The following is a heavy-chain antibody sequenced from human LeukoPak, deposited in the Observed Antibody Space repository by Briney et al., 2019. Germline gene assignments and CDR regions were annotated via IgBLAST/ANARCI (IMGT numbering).Heavy chain of an antibody. CDR3: ARKTGIFLFDY. Sequence: SETLSLTCTVSDGSISTYYWSWIRQPPGKELEWIGYIYYSGSTNYNPSLKSRVTISLDTSKKQFSLKLSSVTAADTAVYYCARKTGIFLFDYWGQGTLVTASS. CDR1: DGSISTYY. D-gene: IGHD3-9*01. J-gene: IGHJ4*02. V-gene: IGHV4-59*08. CDR2: IYYSGST.